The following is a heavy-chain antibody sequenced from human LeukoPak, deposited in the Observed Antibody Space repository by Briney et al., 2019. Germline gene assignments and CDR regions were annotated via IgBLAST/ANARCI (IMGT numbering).Heavy chain of an antibody. V-gene: IGHV3-7*04. J-gene: IGHJ4*02. Sequence: GGSLRLSCAASGFTFSSYWMSWVRQAPGKGLEWVANIKQDGSEKYYVDSVKGRFTISRDNAKNTLYLQMNSLRAEDTAVYYCARGFAGYSSGWLDFDYWGQGTLVTVSS. CDR2: IKQDGSEK. CDR1: GFTFSSYW. D-gene: IGHD6-19*01. CDR3: ARGFAGYSSGWLDFDY.